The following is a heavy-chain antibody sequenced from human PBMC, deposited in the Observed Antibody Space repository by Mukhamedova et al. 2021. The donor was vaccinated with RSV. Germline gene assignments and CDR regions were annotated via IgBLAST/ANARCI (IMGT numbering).Heavy chain of an antibody. J-gene: IGHJ5*02. V-gene: IGHV1-46*01. D-gene: IGHD3-10*01. CDR3: ARAIYGSGRYFCWFDP. Sequence: VRQAPGQGLEWMGIINPSGGSTSYAQKFQGRVTMTRDTSTSTVYMELSSLRSEDTAVYYCARAIYGSGRYFCWFDPWGQGTLVTV. CDR2: INPSGGST.